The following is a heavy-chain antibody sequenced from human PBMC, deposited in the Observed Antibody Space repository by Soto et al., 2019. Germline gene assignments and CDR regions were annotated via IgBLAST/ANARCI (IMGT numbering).Heavy chain of an antibody. Sequence: GGSLRLSCAASGFTFSSYAMSWVRQAPGKGLEWVSAISGSGGSTYYADSVKGRFTISRDNSKNTLYLQMNNLRAEDTAVYYCAKDGARRVVPAARKEYYYYYYGMDVWGQGTTVTVSS. J-gene: IGHJ6*02. CDR1: GFTFSSYA. CDR2: ISGSGGST. CDR3: AKDGARRVVPAARKEYYYYYYGMDV. V-gene: IGHV3-23*01. D-gene: IGHD2-2*01.